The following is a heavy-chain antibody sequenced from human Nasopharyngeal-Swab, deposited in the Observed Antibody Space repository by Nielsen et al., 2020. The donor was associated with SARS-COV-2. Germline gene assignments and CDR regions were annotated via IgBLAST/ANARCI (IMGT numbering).Heavy chain of an antibody. CDR3: AKDGGSGCYGYDAFDI. Sequence: SLKISCAASGFTFEHFGMHWVRQPPGKGLEWVAGISWKSESIGYVDSVRGRFSVSRDNAKKSLYLEMNSLRPDDTALYYCAKDGGSGCYGYDAFDIWGLGTMVTVSS. D-gene: IGHD1-26*01. CDR2: ISWKSESI. V-gene: IGHV3-9*01. CDR1: GFTFEHFG. J-gene: IGHJ3*02.